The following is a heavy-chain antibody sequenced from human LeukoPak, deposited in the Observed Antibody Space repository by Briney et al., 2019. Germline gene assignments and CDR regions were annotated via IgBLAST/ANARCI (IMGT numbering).Heavy chain of an antibody. D-gene: IGHD3-3*01. J-gene: IGHJ5*02. CDR2: ISSNGGST. V-gene: IGHV3-64*01. Sequence: SGGSLRLSCAASGFTFSSYAMHWVRKAPGKGLEYVSAISSNGGSTYYANSVNGRFTISRDNSKNTLYLQMGRLRAEDMAVYYCARDNDFWSGYFHNCFDPWGQGTLVTVSS. CDR1: GFTFSSYA. CDR3: ARDNDFWSGYFHNCFDP.